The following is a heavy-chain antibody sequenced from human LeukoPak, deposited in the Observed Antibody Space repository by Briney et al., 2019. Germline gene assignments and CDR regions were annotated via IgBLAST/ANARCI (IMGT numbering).Heavy chain of an antibody. V-gene: IGHV4-34*01. J-gene: IGHJ4*02. D-gene: IGHD4-17*01. CDR2: INHSGST. CDR1: GGSFSGYY. Sequence: KPSETLSLTCAVYGGSFSGYYWSWIRQPPGKGLEWIGEINHSGSTNYNPSLKSRVTISVDTSKIQFSLKLSSVTAADTAVYYCARGDYGGFGYWGQGTLVTVSS. CDR3: ARGDYGGFGY.